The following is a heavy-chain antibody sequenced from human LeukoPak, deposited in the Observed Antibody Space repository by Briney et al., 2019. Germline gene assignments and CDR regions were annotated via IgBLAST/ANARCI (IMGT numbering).Heavy chain of an antibody. CDR3: AAGEGPYYFDY. D-gene: IGHD1-26*01. CDR2: IVVGSGNT. CDR1: GFTFTSSA. V-gene: IGHV1-58*01. Sequence: GASVKVSCKASGFTFTSSAVQWVRQARGQRLEWIGWIVVGSGNTNYAQKLQERVTITRDMSTSTAYMELSSLRSEDTAVYYCAAGEGPYYFDYWGQGTLVTVSS. J-gene: IGHJ4*02.